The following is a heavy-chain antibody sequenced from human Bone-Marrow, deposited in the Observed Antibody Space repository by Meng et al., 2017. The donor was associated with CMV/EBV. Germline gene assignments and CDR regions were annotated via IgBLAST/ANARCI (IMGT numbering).Heavy chain of an antibody. CDR3: ARDQGYYFDSSAPGENFDY. CDR2: ISSSSSYI. CDR1: GFTFSSYS. Sequence: GESLKISCAASGFTFSSYSMNWVRQAPGKGLEWVSSISSSSSYIYYADSVKGRFTISRDNAKNSLYLQMNSLRAEDTAVYYFARDQGYYFDSSAPGENFDYWGQGNLVTVSS. J-gene: IGHJ4*02. D-gene: IGHD3-22*01. V-gene: IGHV3-21*01.